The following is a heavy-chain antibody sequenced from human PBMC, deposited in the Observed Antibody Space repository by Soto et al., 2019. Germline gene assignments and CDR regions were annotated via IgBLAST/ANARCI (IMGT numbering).Heavy chain of an antibody. Sequence: YAASVKGRFTISRDDSKNTTYLQMNSLKTEDTAVYYCSRNGDYVWALDVWGQGTTVTVSS. V-gene: IGHV3-73*01. CDR3: SRNGDYVWALDV. D-gene: IGHD4-17*01. J-gene: IGHJ6*02.